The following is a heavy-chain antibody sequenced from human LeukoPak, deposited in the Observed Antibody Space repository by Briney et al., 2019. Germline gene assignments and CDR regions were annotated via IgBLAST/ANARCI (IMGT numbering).Heavy chain of an antibody. Sequence: GGSLRLSCAASGFTFSSYAMSWVRQAPGKGLEWVLAISGSGGSTYHADSVKGRFAISRDNSKNSLYLQMNSLRAEDTAVYYCARDFIDTAMTGLFDPWGQGTLVTVSS. D-gene: IGHD5-18*01. CDR1: GFTFSSYA. J-gene: IGHJ5*02. CDR3: ARDFIDTAMTGLFDP. V-gene: IGHV3-23*01. CDR2: ISGSGGST.